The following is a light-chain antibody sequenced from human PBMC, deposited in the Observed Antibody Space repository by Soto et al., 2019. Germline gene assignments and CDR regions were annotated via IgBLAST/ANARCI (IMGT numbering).Light chain of an antibody. CDR3: HQYGSSPRT. CDR1: QRVANNY. Sequence: EVVLTQSPGTLSLSPGEGATLSCRASQRVANNYLAWYQQKPGHPPKLLIYGASSRATGIPDRFSGSGSGTDFTLTISKMEPEDFAVYFCHQYGSSPRTFGQGTKVEF. J-gene: IGKJ1*01. V-gene: IGKV3-20*01. CDR2: GAS.